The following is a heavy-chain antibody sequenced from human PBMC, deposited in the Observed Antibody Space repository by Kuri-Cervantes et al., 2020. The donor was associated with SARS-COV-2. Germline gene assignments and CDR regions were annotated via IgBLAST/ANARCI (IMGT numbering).Heavy chain of an antibody. CDR1: GCTFTSYG. D-gene: IGHD2-15*01. V-gene: IGHV1-69*05. CDR3: ARACSGGSCYPYYFDY. Sequence: SVKVSCRASGCTFTSYGISWVRQAPGQGLEWMGGIIPIFGTANYAQKFQGRVTITTDESTSTAYMELSSLRSEDTAVYYCARACSGGSCYPYYFDYWGQGTLVTVSS. J-gene: IGHJ4*02. CDR2: IIPIFGTA.